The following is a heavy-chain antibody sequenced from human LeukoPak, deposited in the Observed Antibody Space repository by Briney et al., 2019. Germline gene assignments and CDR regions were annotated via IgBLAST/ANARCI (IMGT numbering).Heavy chain of an antibody. J-gene: IGHJ4*02. CDR1: GYSFTSYW. V-gene: IGHV5-51*01. Sequence: GESLKISCKGSGYSFTSYWIGWVSQMPGKGLEWMGIIYPGDSDTRYSPSFQGQVTISADKSISTAYLQWSSLKASDTAMYYCARAYYDILTGYFVGRTAATHFDYWGQGTLVTVSS. CDR2: IYPGDSDT. D-gene: IGHD3-9*01. CDR3: ARAYYDILTGYFVGRTAATHFDY.